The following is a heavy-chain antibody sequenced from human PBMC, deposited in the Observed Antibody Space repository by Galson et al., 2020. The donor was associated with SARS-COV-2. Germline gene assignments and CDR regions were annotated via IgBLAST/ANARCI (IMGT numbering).Heavy chain of an antibody. J-gene: IGHJ6*02. Sequence: SETLSLTCTVPGGSISSGSYYWSWIRQPAGKGLEWIGRIYTSGSTNYNPSLKSRVTISVDTSKNQFSLKLSSVTAADTAVYYCARDHLITIFGVVIDDYGMDVWGQGTTVTVSS. CDR2: IYTSGST. CDR3: ARDHLITIFGVVIDDYGMDV. V-gene: IGHV4-61*02. CDR1: GGSISSGSYY. D-gene: IGHD3-3*01.